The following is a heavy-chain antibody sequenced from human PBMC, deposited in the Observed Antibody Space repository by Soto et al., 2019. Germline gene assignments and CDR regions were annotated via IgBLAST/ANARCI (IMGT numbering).Heavy chain of an antibody. CDR1: GGSISSGGYY. V-gene: IGHV4-31*03. CDR3: ARDLVRGQQLGGDY. CDR2: IYYSGST. Sequence: PSETLSLTCTVSGGSISSGGYYWSWIRQHPGKGLEWIGYIYYSGSTYYNPSLKSRVTISVDTSKNQFSLKLTSVTAADTAVYYCARDLVRGQQLGGDYWGQGTLVTVSS. D-gene: IGHD6-13*01. J-gene: IGHJ4*02.